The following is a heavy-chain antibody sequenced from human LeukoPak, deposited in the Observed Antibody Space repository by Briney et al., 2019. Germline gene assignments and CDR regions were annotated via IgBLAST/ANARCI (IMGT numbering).Heavy chain of an antibody. CDR3: ARGRMVRGVIIHWFDP. Sequence: SETLSLICAVSGGSISSGGYSWSWIRQPPGKGLEWIGYIYHSGSTYYNPSLKSRVTISVDRSKNQFSLKLSSVTAADTAVYYCARGRMVRGVIIHWFDPWGQGTLVTVSS. D-gene: IGHD3-10*01. J-gene: IGHJ5*02. CDR1: GGSISSGGYS. CDR2: IYHSGST. V-gene: IGHV4-30-2*01.